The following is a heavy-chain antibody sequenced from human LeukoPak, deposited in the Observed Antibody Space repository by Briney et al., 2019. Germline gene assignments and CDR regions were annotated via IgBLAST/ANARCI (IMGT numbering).Heavy chain of an antibody. D-gene: IGHD6-13*01. J-gene: IGHJ4*02. V-gene: IGHV3-21*01. CDR1: GFTFSSYS. CDR3: AREPTYSSSWYTSCDY. Sequence: PGGSLRLSCAASGFTFSSYSMSWVRQAPGKGLEWVSFISSSSSYIYYADSVKGRFTISRDNAKNSLYLQMNSLRAEDTAVYYCAREPTYSSSWYTSCDYWGQGTLVTVSS. CDR2: ISSSSSYI.